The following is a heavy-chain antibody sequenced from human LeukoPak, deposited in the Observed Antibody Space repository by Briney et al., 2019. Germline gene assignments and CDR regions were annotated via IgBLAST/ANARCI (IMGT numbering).Heavy chain of an antibody. J-gene: IGHJ4*02. CDR2: INPNSGGT. CDR3: ARDKPAEAALDF. V-gene: IGHV1-2*02. Sequence: ASVKVSCKASGYTFTGYYIHWVRQAPGQGLEWMGWINPNSGGTNYAQKFQGRVTMTRDRSINTAYMDLRSLPYDDTAVYYCARDKPAEAALDFWGQGTLVTVSS. CDR1: GYTFTGYY.